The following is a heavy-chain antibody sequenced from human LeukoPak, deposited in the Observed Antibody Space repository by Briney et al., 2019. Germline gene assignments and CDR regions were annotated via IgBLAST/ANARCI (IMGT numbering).Heavy chain of an antibody. CDR3: ATWGLHFDI. CDR2: INPTSGAT. J-gene: IGHJ3*02. V-gene: IGHV1-2*02. Sequence: ASVKVSCKTSGYTFTSYDINWVRQATGQGLEWMGWINPTSGATNYTQKFQGRVTMTRDTSINTAYMELSRLTSDDTAVYFCATWGLHFDIWGQGTMVIVAS. D-gene: IGHD3-16*01. CDR1: GYTFTSYD.